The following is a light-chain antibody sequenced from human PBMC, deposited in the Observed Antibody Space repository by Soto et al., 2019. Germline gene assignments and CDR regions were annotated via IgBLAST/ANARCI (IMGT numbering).Light chain of an antibody. CDR3: QQYNNWPPWT. V-gene: IGKV3-15*01. CDR2: GAS. J-gene: IGKJ1*01. CDR1: QSVSSN. Sequence: EIVMTQSPTTLSVSPGERVTLSCRASQSVSSNLALYQQKPGQAPRLLIYGASTRATGAPARFSGSGSGTEFTLTISSLQSEDLAVYYCQQYNNWPPWTFGQGTQVDI.